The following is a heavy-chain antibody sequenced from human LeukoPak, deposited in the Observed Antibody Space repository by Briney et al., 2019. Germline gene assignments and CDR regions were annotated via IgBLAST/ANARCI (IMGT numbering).Heavy chain of an antibody. Sequence: ASETLSLTCAVYGGSFSGYYWSWIRQPPGKGLEWFGEINHSGSTNYNPSLKSRATISVDTSKNQFSLKLSSVTAADTAVYYCARLLYSYGYSPQHHQVVFDIWGQGTMVTVSS. V-gene: IGHV4-34*01. J-gene: IGHJ3*02. D-gene: IGHD5-18*01. CDR1: GGSFSGYY. CDR3: ARLLYSYGYSPQHHQVVFDI. CDR2: INHSGST.